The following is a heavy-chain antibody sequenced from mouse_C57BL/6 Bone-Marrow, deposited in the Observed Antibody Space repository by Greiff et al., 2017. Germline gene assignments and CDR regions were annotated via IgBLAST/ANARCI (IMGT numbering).Heavy chain of an antibody. CDR2: IDPENGDT. CDR1: GFNIKDDY. Sequence: VHLKQSGAELVRPGASVKLSCTASGFNIKDDYMHWVKQRPEQGLEWIGWIDPENGDTASAPKFPGKATITAATSSNTAYLQLRSLTSEDTAVYYYTTRAFYGYDWYFDVWGTGTTVTVSS. V-gene: IGHV14-4*01. J-gene: IGHJ1*03. D-gene: IGHD2-9*01. CDR3: TTRAFYGYDWYFDV.